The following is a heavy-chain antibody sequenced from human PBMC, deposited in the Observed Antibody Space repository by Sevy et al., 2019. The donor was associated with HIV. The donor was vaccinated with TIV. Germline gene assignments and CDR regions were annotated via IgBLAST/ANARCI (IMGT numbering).Heavy chain of an antibody. V-gene: IGHV3-7*03. CDR2: IKVDGSEK. CDR1: GFTFRSYW. D-gene: IGHD2-2*01. Sequence: GSLRLSCAVSGFTFRSYWMSWVRQAPGKGLEWVAHIKVDGSEKYHVDSVKGRFTISRDNAKNSLFLKMNSLRVEDTAVYYGARDCSSTSCLWGLDVWGQGTAVTVSS. CDR3: ARDCSSTSCLWGLDV. J-gene: IGHJ6*02.